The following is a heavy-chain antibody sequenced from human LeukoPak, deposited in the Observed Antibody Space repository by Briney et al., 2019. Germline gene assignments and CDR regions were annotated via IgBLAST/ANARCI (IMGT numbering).Heavy chain of an antibody. CDR2: IYSGGNT. CDR3: AREEACGTTRCPFRN. J-gene: IGHJ4*02. CDR1: GFTVSSNY. Sequence: PGASLRLSCAASGFTVSSNYMSWVRQAPGKGLEWVSVIYSGGNTYYADSVKGRFTISRDNSKNTLYLQMNSLTTDDTAVYYCAREEACGTTRCPFRNWGQGTLVTVSS. V-gene: IGHV3-66*02. D-gene: IGHD2-21*01.